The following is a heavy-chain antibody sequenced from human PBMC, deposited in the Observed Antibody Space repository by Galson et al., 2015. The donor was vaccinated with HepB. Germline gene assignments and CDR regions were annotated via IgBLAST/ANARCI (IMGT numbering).Heavy chain of an antibody. CDR3: ARAPGVENY. CDR2: ISYDGSNK. J-gene: IGHJ4*02. CDR1: GFTFSSYA. V-gene: IGHV3-30-3*01. D-gene: IGHD1-14*01. Sequence: SLRLSCAASGFTFSSYAMHWVRQAPGKGLEWVAVISYDGSNKYYADSVKGRFTISRDNSKNTLYLQMNSLRAEDTAVYYCARAPGVENYWGQGTLVTVSS.